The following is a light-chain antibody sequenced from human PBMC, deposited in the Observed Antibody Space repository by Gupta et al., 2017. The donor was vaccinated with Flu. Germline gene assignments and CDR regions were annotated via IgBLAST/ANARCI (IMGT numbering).Light chain of an antibody. CDR1: GSDVGDYNY. J-gene: IGLJ3*02. CDR3: CSYAGNSFNWV. Sequence: QSALTQPRSVSGSPGQSVTISCTGTGSDVGDYNYVSWYQHHPGKAPKLMISDVSKRPSGVPDRFSGSKFGNTASLTISGLQAEDEADYYCCSYAGNSFNWVFGGGTKLTVL. V-gene: IGLV2-11*01. CDR2: DVS.